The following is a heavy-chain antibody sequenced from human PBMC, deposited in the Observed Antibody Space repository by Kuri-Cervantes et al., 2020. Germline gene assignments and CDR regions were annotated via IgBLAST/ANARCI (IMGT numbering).Heavy chain of an antibody. V-gene: IGHV3-23*01. CDR2: THSGGST. Sequence: GESLKISCAASGFTFSSYAMSWVRQAPGKGLEWVSITHSGGSTYYADSVKGRFTISRDNAKNSLYLQMNSLRAEDTAVYYCARDEPDYDILTGSWYAFDIWGQGTMVTVSS. CDR3: ARDEPDYDILTGSWYAFDI. J-gene: IGHJ3*02. D-gene: IGHD3-9*01. CDR1: GFTFSSYA.